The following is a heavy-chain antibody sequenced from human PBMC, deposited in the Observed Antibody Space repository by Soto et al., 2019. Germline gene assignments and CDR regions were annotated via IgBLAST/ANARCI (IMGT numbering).Heavy chain of an antibody. CDR1: AGSIRSGDYY. V-gene: IGHV4-30-4*01. D-gene: IGHD7-27*01. Sequence: SETLSLTCTVSAGSIRSGDYYWTWIRQPPGKGLEWIGYIDHSGSAYYNPSLKSRATISIDTSNNQFSLKMTSVTAADTAVYYCAGELGTFYFDHWGQGTLVTVSS. CDR2: IDHSGSA. J-gene: IGHJ4*02. CDR3: AGELGTFYFDH.